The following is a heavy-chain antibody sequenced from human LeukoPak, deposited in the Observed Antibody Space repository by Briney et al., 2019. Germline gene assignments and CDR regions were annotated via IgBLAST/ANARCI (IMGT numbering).Heavy chain of an antibody. D-gene: IGHD6-13*01. CDR1: GFTFDDYG. J-gene: IGHJ6*02. Sequence: GGSLRLSCAASGFTFDDYGMSWVRQAPGKGLEWVSGINWNGGSTGYADSVKGRFTISRDNSKNTLYLQMNSLRAEDTAVYYCARVYFATAAAGIEDYGMDVWGQGTTVTVSS. CDR2: INWNGGST. V-gene: IGHV3-20*04. CDR3: ARVYFATAAAGIEDYGMDV.